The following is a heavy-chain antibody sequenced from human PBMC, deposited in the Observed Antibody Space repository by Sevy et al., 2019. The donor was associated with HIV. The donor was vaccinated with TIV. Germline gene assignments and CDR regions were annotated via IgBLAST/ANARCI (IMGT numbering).Heavy chain of an antibody. CDR3: ITDPAYRGYDEEVINYYFYGMDV. Sequence: GGTLRLSCTASGFTFSSAWMSWVRQAPGKGLEWVGRIKSEFDGGAIDYGEPVKGRFTISREDSKNTVYLQMNSLKTEYTAVYYCITDPAYRGYDEEVINYYFYGMDVWGQGTTVTVSS. D-gene: IGHD5-12*01. CDR2: IKSEFDGGAI. CDR1: GFTFSSAW. J-gene: IGHJ6*02. V-gene: IGHV3-15*01.